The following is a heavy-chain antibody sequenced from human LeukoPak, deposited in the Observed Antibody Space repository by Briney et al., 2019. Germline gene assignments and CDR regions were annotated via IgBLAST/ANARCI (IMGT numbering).Heavy chain of an antibody. CDR1: GFSVSRNY. J-gene: IGHJ4*02. D-gene: IGHD1-26*01. V-gene: IGHV3-66*01. CDR2: IYSGGDT. Sequence: GGSLRLPCEVSGFSVSRNYMTWVRQAPGKGLEWLSVIYSGGDTYYADSVKGRFIISRDDSKNTLYLQMNSLRAEDTAVYYCARRSGEGYFDYWGQGTLVTVSS. CDR3: ARRSGEGYFDY.